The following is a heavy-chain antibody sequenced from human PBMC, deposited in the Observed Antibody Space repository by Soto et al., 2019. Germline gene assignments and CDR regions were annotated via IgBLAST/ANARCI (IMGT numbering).Heavy chain of an antibody. D-gene: IGHD1-20*01. CDR3: ATHKYNWNQYYFDY. CDR1: GYSFTSYW. Sequence: GESLKISCKGSGYSFTSYWNGWVRQMRGKRLGGMGFIYPGASDTKYNPSFQGHVTISANKSISTANLQCSSLKASDTAMYYCATHKYNWNQYYFDYWGQGTLVTVSS. J-gene: IGHJ4*02. V-gene: IGHV5-51*01. CDR2: IYPGASDT.